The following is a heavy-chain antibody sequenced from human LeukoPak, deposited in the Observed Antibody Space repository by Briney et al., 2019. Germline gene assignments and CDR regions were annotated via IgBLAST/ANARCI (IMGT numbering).Heavy chain of an antibody. D-gene: IGHD2-21*02. CDR1: GFTFNNAW. J-gene: IGHJ4*02. CDR2: IKSKTDGGTT. V-gene: IGHV3-15*01. Sequence: GGSLRLSCAASGFTFNNAWMNWVRQTPGKGLEWVGRIKSKTDGGTTDYAAPVKGRFTISRDDSKNTLYVQMNSLKTEDTAIYYCATHGVVTGLFHYWGQGTLVTVSS. CDR3: ATHGVVTGLFHY.